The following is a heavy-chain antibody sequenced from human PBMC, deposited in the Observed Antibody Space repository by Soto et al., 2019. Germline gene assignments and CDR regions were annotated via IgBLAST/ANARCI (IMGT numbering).Heavy chain of an antibody. V-gene: IGHV3-66*01. CDR1: GFTVSSSY. J-gene: IGHJ5*02. CDR3: ARGTVGTNPNWLGP. D-gene: IGHD1-26*01. Sequence: EVQLVESGGGLVQPGGSLRLSCAASGFTVSSSYLYWVRQAPGKGLEWVSSIYKSGDTYYADSVKGRFPISRDNYKSTLFLQMNSLRAEDPAVYYCARGTVGTNPNWLGPWGQGTLVTVSS. CDR2: IYKSGDT.